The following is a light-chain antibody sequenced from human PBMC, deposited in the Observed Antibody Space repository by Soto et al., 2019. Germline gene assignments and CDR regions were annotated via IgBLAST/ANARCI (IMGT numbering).Light chain of an antibody. CDR2: GAS. CDR1: QSVSSN. Sequence: EIVMTQSPATLSVSPGERATLSCRASQSVSSNLAWYQQKPGQAPRLLIYGASTRATGIPARFSGSGSGTDFTLTISSLQSEDFAVYYCQQYNNWPLTVGGGTKVEI. J-gene: IGKJ4*01. V-gene: IGKV3-15*01. CDR3: QQYNNWPLT.